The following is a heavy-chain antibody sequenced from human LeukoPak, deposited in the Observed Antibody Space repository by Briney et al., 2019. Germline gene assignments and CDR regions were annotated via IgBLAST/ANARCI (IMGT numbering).Heavy chain of an antibody. CDR3: VRAAPDTRYRHFDF. J-gene: IGHJ2*01. Sequence: GGSLRLSCVASGFIFRTHWMKWVRQAPGKGLEWVADIKEDGSERFYEDSVKGRFIISRDNAENSLSLQMSSLRVEDTAVYYCVRAAPDTRYRHFDFWGRGTLVSVSS. V-gene: IGHV3-7*04. D-gene: IGHD2-2*02. CDR2: IKEDGSER. CDR1: GFIFRTHW.